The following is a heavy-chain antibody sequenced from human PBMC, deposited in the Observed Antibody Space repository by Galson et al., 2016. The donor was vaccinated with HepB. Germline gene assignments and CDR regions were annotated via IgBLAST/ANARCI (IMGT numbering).Heavy chain of an antibody. J-gene: IGHJ5*02. CDR1: GFTFSNYA. V-gene: IGHV3-23*01. CDR3: AKGNIVQEPAAHYA. CDR2: ISGSVDTT. Sequence: SLRLSCAASGFTFSNYAMSWVRQAPGKGLEWVSSISGSVDTTYDADAVRGRFTISRDNSRNTLSLQMDSLRAEDSAIYYCAKGNIVQEPAAHYALGQGALLTVYS. D-gene: IGHD2-2*01.